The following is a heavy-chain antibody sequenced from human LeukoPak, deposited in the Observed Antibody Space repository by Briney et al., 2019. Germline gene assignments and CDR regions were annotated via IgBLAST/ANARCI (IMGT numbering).Heavy chain of an antibody. CDR3: AKDFLGSYYYGSGSSSD. Sequence: PGGSLRLSCAASGFTFSSYEMNWVRQAPGKGLEWVSYISSSGSTIYYADSVKGRFTISRDNAKNSLYLQMNSLRAEDTAVYYCAKDFLGSYYYGSGSSSDWGQGTLVTVSS. D-gene: IGHD3-10*01. CDR2: ISSSGSTI. J-gene: IGHJ4*02. CDR1: GFTFSSYE. V-gene: IGHV3-48*03.